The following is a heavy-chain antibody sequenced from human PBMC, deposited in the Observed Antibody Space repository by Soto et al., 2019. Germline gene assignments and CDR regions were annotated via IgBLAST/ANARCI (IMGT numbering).Heavy chain of an antibody. V-gene: IGHV3-48*01. CDR1: GFTFSTHT. CDR2: ISSSSSSI. CDR3: ASDSQQASYYGLDV. J-gene: IGHJ6*02. Sequence: GGSLRLSCAASGFTFSTHTMNWVRQAPGKGLEWVSYISSSSSSIYYADSVKGRFTISRDNAKNSLYLQMNSLRAEDTAVYYCASDSQQASYYGLDVWGQGTTVTVSS.